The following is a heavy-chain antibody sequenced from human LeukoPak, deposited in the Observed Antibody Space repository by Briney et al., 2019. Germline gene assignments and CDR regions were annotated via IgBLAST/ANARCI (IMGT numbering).Heavy chain of an antibody. CDR3: AKDRYYYDSSGYYYDY. V-gene: IGHV3-23*01. CDR1: GFTFSSYA. D-gene: IGHD3-22*01. Sequence: GGSLRLSCAAPGFTFSSYAMSWVRQAPGKGLEWVSAISGSGGSTYYADSVKGRFTISRDNSKNTLYLQMNSLRAEDTAVYYCAKDRYYYDSSGYYYDYWGQGTLVTVSS. J-gene: IGHJ4*02. CDR2: ISGSGGST.